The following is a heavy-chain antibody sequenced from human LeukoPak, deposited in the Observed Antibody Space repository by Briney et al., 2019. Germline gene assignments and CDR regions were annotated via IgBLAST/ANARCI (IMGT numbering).Heavy chain of an antibody. CDR3: ASLGTLRS. Sequence: KPGGSLRLSCAASGFSFSRYWMSWVRQPPGKGLEWIGSISYSGTNYNNPSLKSRVSISIDTSKNQFSVKLTSVTAADTAMYYCASLGTLRSWGQGTLVTVSS. CDR2: ISYSGTN. D-gene: IGHD7-27*01. V-gene: IGHV4-39*01. CDR1: GFSFSRYW. J-gene: IGHJ5*02.